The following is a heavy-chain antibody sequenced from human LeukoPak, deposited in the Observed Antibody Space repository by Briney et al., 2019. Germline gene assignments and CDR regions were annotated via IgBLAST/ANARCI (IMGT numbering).Heavy chain of an antibody. J-gene: IGHJ4*02. CDR1: GFSLSTSGVG. CDR3: AHHVLRYFDWLLFDY. V-gene: IGHV2-5*02. CDR2: IYRDDDK. D-gene: IGHD3-9*01. Sequence: KVSGPTLVNPTQTLTLTCTFSGFSLSTSGVGVGWIRQPPGKALQWLALIYRDDDKRYSPSLKSRLTITKDTSKNQVVLTMTNMDPVDTATYYCAHHVLRYFDWLLFDYWGQGTLVTVSS.